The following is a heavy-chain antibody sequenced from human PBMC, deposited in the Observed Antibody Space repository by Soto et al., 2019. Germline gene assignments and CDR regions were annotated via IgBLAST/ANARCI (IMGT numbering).Heavy chain of an antibody. V-gene: IGHV1-69*13. J-gene: IGHJ4*02. CDR3: ARARRAEWYSSGWYERYYFDY. CDR2: IIPIFGTA. D-gene: IGHD6-19*01. CDR1: GGTFSSYA. Sequence: ASVKVSCKASGGTFSSYAISWVRQAPGQGLEWMGGIIPIFGTANYAQKFQGRVTITADESTSTAYMELSSLRSEDTAVYYCARARRAEWYSSGWYERYYFDYWGQGTLVTVSS.